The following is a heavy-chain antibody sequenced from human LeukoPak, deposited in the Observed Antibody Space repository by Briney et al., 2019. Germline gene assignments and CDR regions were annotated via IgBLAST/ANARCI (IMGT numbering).Heavy chain of an antibody. CDR3: ARHSGGFDY. CDR1: GYTFTSYA. V-gene: IGHV1-3*01. CDR2: INADNGNT. Sequence: ASVKVSCKASGYTFTSYALHWVRQAPGQRLEWMGWINADNGNTKNSQKFQGRVTITRDTSASTVYMELSSLRSEDTAVYYCARHSGGFDYWGQGTLVTVSS. J-gene: IGHJ4*02. D-gene: IGHD2-15*01.